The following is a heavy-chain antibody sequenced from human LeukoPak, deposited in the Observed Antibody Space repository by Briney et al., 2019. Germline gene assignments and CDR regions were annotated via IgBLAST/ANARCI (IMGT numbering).Heavy chain of an antibody. CDR1: GGSISTISSNNYH. J-gene: IGHJ6*02. CDR2: IYYSGST. V-gene: IGHV4-39*07. Sequence: SETLSLTCIVSGGSISTISSNNYHWGWIRQPPGKGLEWIGSIYYSGSTYYNPSLKSRVTISVDTSKNQFSLKLSSVTAADTAVYYCARAPYYIVVDYYYYGMDVWGQGTTVTVSS. D-gene: IGHD2-15*01. CDR3: ARAPYYIVVDYYYYGMDV.